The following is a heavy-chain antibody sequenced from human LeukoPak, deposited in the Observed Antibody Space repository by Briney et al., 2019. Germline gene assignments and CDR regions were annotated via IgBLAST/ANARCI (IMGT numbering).Heavy chain of an antibody. V-gene: IGHV3-48*03. J-gene: IGHJ4*02. CDR1: GFTFSVYE. Sequence: PGGSLRLSCAASGFTFSVYEMNWVRQAPGKGLEWLSYISDSGRTIYYADSVNGRFTISRDNGKNSVYLQMNSLRVEDTAIYFCARGSHYFDLWGQGTLVTVSS. CDR2: ISDSGRTI. CDR3: ARGSHYFDL.